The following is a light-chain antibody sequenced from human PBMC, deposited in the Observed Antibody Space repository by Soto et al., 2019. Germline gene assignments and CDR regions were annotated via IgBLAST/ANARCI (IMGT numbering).Light chain of an antibody. J-gene: IGKJ1*01. CDR1: QSITSS. V-gene: IGKV1-5*03. CDR2: KAS. CDR3: QQYNSYWT. Sequence: DIQMTQSPSTLSASGGDSVSITCRASQSITSSLSWYQQKPGKAPKLLIYKASSLDSGVPSRFSGSGSGTEFTLTISSLQPDDFATYFCQQYNSYWTFGQGTKVDIK.